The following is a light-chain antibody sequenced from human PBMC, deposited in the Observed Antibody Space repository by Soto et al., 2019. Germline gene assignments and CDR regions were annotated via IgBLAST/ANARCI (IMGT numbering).Light chain of an antibody. J-gene: IGKJ5*01. CDR1: ASVTNY. V-gene: IGKV3-11*01. CDR2: GAF. CDR3: QQRNIWPPVT. Sequence: EIVLTQSPATLSLSPGERATLSCRASASVTNYLAWYQQKPGQAPRLVIYGAFNRATGIPARFSGSGSGTDFTLTISSLEPDDFAVYYCQQRNIWPPVTFGQGTRLEL.